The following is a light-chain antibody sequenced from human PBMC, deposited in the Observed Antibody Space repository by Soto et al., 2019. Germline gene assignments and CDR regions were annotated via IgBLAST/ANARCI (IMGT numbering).Light chain of an antibody. V-gene: IGLV2-14*03. CDR2: DVN. Sequence: QSALTQPASVSGSPGQSITISCTGTSSDVGGYNYVSWYQHHPDKAPKLMIYDVNNRPSGVSNRFSGSKSGNTASLTISGLQAEDEAAYYCSSYASSSTSLVFGGGTKLTVL. J-gene: IGLJ2*01. CDR3: SSYASSSTSLV. CDR1: SSDVGGYNY.